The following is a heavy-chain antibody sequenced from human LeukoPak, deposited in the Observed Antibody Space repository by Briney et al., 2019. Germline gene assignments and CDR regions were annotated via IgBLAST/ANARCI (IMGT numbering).Heavy chain of an antibody. V-gene: IGHV4-39*01. J-gene: IGHJ5*02. Sequence: PSETLSLTCTVPGGSISSSSYYWGWIRQPPGKGLEWIGSIYYSGSTYYNPSLKSRVTISVDTSKNQFSLKLSSVTAADTAVYYCARLSLIFGWFDPWGQGTLVTVSS. CDR2: IYYSGST. CDR1: GGSISSSSYY. D-gene: IGHD3-10*01. CDR3: ARLSLIFGWFDP.